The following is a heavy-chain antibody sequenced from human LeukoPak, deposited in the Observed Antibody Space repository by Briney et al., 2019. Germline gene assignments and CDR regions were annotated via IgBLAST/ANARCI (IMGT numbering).Heavy chain of an antibody. J-gene: IGHJ3*02. CDR2: IYHSGST. D-gene: IGHD5-18*01. CDR3: ARRVDTAMDDDAFDI. V-gene: IGHV4-38-2*01. Sequence: SETLSLTCAVSGYSISSGYYWGWIRRPPGKGREWIGSIYHSGSTYYNPSLKSRVTISVDTSKNQFSLKLSSVTAADTAVYYCARRVDTAMDDDAFDIWGQGTMVTVSS. CDR1: GYSISSGYY.